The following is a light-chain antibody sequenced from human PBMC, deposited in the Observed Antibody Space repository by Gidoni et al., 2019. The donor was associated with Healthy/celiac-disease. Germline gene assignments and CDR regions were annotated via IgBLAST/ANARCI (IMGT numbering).Light chain of an antibody. CDR2: KAP. Sequence: DIQLTQSPSSLSAPVGDRVTITCRASQSISSWLAWYQQKPGKAPKLLSYKAPSLESGGPSRFSGSGSGTEFTLTISSLQPDDFATYYCQQYNSYSTFGGXTKLEIK. CDR3: QQYNSYST. CDR1: QSISSW. J-gene: IGKJ4*01. V-gene: IGKV1-5*03.